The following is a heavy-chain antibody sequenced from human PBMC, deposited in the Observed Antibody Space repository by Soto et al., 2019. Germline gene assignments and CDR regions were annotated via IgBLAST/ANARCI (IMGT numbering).Heavy chain of an antibody. CDR2: IYHSGST. V-gene: IGHV4-4*02. Sequence: QVQLQESGPGLVKPSRTLSLTCAVSGGSISSSNWWSWVRQPPRKLREWIGEIYHSGSTNYNPSLKSRVTISVDKSQRKFSVKLGAVTAADTAVYSCARDRGSGWRVTNNWFDPWGQGTLVTVSS. D-gene: IGHD6-19*01. CDR3: ARDRGSGWRVTNNWFDP. CDR1: GGSISSSNW. J-gene: IGHJ5*02.